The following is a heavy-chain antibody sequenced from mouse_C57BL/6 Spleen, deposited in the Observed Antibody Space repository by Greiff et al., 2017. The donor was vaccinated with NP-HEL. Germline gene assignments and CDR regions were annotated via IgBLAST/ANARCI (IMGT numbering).Heavy chain of an antibody. Sequence: VQLQQSGPELVKPGASVKIPCKASGYTFTDYNMDWVKQSHGKSLEWIGDINPNNGGTIYNQTFKGKATLTVDKSSSTAYMELRSLTSEDTAVYYCARADSNFDFFAYWGQGTRVTVSA. CDR1: GYTFTDYN. J-gene: IGHJ3*01. CDR3: ARADSNFDFFAY. V-gene: IGHV1-18*01. D-gene: IGHD2-5*01. CDR2: INPNNGGT.